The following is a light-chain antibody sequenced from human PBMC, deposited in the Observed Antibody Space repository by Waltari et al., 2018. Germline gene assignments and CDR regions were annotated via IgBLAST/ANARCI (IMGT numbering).Light chain of an antibody. J-gene: IGKJ4*01. CDR1: QDITNY. Sequence: DIQMTQSPSSLSASVGDRVTITCQASQDITNYFNWYQQKPGKAPKLLIYDASNLETGVPSRFSGSGSRTDFTFTISSLQPEDVATYYCQQYDNLPLTFGGGTKVEIK. CDR2: DAS. CDR3: QQYDNLPLT. V-gene: IGKV1-33*01.